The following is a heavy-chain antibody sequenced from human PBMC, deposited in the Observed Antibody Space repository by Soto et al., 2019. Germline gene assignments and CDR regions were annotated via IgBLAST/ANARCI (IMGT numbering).Heavy chain of an antibody. CDR2: ISYDGSNK. CDR3: AKDQRD. CDR1: GFTFSSYG. Sequence: QVQLVESGGGVVQPGRSLRLSCAASGFTFSSYGMHWVRQAPGKGLEWVAVISYDGSNKYYADSVKGRFTISRDNSKNTLYLQMNSLRAEDTAVYYCAKDQRDWGQGTLVTVSS. J-gene: IGHJ4*02. V-gene: IGHV3-30*18.